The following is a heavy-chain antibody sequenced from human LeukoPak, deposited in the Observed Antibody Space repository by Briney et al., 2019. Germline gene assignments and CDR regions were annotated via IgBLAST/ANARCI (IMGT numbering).Heavy chain of an antibody. Sequence: ASVKVSCKASGYTLTAYYIYWVRQAPGQGLEWMGRINPNSGGTDYAQNFQGRVTMTRDTSISTAYMELSRLRSDDTAVYYCARGYCSGGTCYLVENWLDPWGQGTLVIVSS. CDR1: GYTLTAYY. CDR3: ARGYCSGGTCYLVENWLDP. D-gene: IGHD2-15*01. CDR2: INPNSGGT. J-gene: IGHJ5*02. V-gene: IGHV1-2*06.